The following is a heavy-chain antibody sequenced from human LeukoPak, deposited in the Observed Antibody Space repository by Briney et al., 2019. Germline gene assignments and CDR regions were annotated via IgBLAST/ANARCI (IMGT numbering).Heavy chain of an antibody. J-gene: IGHJ5*02. CDR3: ARSSGSYPWDWFDP. CDR1: GFTFSSYA. CDR2: ISYDGSNK. Sequence: GGSLRLSCAASGFTFSSYAMHWVRQAPGKGLEWVAVISYDGSNKYYADSVKGRFTISRDNSKNTLYLQMNSLRAEDTAVYYCARSSGSYPWDWFDPWGQGTLVTVSS. V-gene: IGHV3-30-3*01. D-gene: IGHD1-26*01.